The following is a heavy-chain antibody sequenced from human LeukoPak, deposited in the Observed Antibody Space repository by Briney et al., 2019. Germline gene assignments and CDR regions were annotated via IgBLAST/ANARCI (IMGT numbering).Heavy chain of an antibody. V-gene: IGHV4-59*01. CDR1: GFTFSSYA. CDR2: IYYSGST. D-gene: IGHD3-3*01. Sequence: KAGGSLRLSCAASGFTFSSYAMSWVRQAPGKGLEWIGYIYYSGSTNYNPSLKSRVTISVDTSKNQFSLKLSSVTAADTAVYYCARGTYYDFWSSYPGFDYWGQGTLVTVSS. CDR3: ARGTYYDFWSSYPGFDY. J-gene: IGHJ4*02.